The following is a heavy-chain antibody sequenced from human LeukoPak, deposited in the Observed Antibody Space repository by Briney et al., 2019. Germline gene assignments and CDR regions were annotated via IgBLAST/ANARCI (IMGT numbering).Heavy chain of an antibody. V-gene: IGHV3-9*01. CDR3: AKARYSSGWYEEGVFDF. D-gene: IGHD6-19*01. CDR2: ISWNSGSR. Sequence: PGGSLRLSCAASGFTFDDYAMHWVRHAPGKGLEWVSGISWNSGSRGYADSVKGRFTISRDNAKNSLYLQMNSLRAEDTALYYCAKARYSSGWYEEGVFDFRGQGTLVTVSS. CDR1: GFTFDDYA. J-gene: IGHJ4*02.